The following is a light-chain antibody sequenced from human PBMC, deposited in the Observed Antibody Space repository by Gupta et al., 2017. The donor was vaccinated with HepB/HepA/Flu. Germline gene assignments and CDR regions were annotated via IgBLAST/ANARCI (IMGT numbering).Light chain of an antibody. V-gene: IGKV3-15*01. Sequence: EVVMTQSPATLSVSPGDGATLSCRASQSVTTNLAWYQQKPGQAPRLLIHGASTRASDIPARFSGSGSGTDFTLTISNRQPEESAIYYRQQYKNWPPWTFGQGTKVEIK. CDR1: QSVTTN. CDR2: GAS. CDR3: QQYKNWPPWT. J-gene: IGKJ1*01.